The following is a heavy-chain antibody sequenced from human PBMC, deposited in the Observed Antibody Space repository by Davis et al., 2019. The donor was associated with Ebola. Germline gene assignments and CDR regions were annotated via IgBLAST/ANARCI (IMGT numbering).Heavy chain of an antibody. Sequence: ASVKVSCKASGYTFTSYGISWVRQAPGQGLEWMGWISAYNGNTNYAQKLQGRVTMTTDTSTSTAYMELRSLRSDDTAVYYCARDHRITMVRGSTFDIWGQGTMVTVSS. CDR2: ISAYNGNT. V-gene: IGHV1-18*04. D-gene: IGHD3-10*01. CDR1: GYTFTSYG. CDR3: ARDHRITMVRGSTFDI. J-gene: IGHJ3*02.